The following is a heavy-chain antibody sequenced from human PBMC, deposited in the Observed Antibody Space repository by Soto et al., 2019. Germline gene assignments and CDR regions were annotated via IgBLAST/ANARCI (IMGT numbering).Heavy chain of an antibody. CDR2: MNPNSGNT. J-gene: IGHJ6*02. CDR3: GGGRPSYGMDV. CDR1: GYTFTSYD. V-gene: IGHV1-8*01. Sequence: QVQLVQSGAEVKKPGASVKVSCKASGYTFTSYDINWVRQATGQGLEWMGWMNPNSGNTGYAQKFQGRVTMTRNTPIAPPNWELGGRGPEDRAVYNGGGGRPSYGMDVWGQGPRSPSP.